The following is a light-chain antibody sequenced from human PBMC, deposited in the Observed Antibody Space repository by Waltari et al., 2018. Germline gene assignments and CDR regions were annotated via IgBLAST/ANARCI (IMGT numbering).Light chain of an antibody. V-gene: IGKV1-33*01. CDR3: QQYDNLPSIT. CDR2: DAS. J-gene: IGKJ5*01. CDR1: QDITNC. Sequence: DIQMTQSPSSLSASVGDRIIITCQASQDITNCLNWYQQKPGKTPKLLIYDASNLETGVPSRFSGTGSGTHFTFTIISLQPEDSATYYCQQYDNLPSITFGQGTRLEIK.